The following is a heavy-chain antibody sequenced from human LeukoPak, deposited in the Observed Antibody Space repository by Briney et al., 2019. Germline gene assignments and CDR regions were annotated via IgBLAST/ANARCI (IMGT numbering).Heavy chain of an antibody. Sequence: PGGSLRLSCAASGFLFSNYWMQWVRQAPGKGLEWVANIRQDGGETYYVDPVKGRFTISRDNAQNSLYLQMTSLRVEDMAIYYCVRGGFFRYSGTSGDYWGQGSQVTVSS. V-gene: IGHV3-7*01. CDR2: IRQDGGET. CDR1: GFLFSNYW. J-gene: IGHJ4*02. CDR3: VRGGFFRYSGTSGDY. D-gene: IGHD1-26*01.